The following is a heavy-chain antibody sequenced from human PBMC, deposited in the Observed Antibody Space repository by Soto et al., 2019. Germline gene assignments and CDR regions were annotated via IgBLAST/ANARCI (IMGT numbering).Heavy chain of an antibody. V-gene: IGHV3-23*01. CDR3: AKVAEATNYYYYGMDV. CDR2: ISGSGGST. J-gene: IGHJ6*02. D-gene: IGHD6-19*01. CDR1: GFTFSSYA. Sequence: GGSLRLSCAASGFTFSSYAMSWVRQAPGKGLEWVSAISGSGGSTYYTDSVKGRSTISTDNSKNTLYLQMNSLRAEDTAVYYCAKVAEATNYYYYGMDVWGQGTTVTVSS.